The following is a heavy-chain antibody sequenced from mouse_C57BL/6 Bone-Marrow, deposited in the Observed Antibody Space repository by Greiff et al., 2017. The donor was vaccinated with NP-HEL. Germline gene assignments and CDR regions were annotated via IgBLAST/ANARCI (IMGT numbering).Heavy chain of an antibody. CDR3: ARDYDGSSYGY. CDR2: ISSGGSYT. J-gene: IGHJ2*01. V-gene: IGHV5-6*01. CDR1: GFTFSSYG. D-gene: IGHD1-1*01. Sequence: EVQLVESGGDLVKPGGSLKLSCAASGFTFSSYGMSWVRQTPDKWLEWVATISSGGSYTYYPDSVKGRFTIPRDYAKNTLYLQISSLTSEDTAMYYCARDYDGSSYGYWGQGTTRTVSS.